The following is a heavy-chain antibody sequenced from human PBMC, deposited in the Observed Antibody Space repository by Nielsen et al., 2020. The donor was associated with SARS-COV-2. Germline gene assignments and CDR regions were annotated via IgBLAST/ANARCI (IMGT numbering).Heavy chain of an antibody. D-gene: IGHD1-26*01. CDR1: GYTFTGYY. CDR2: INPNSGGT. CDR3: ARAVGAYRDYYYGMDV. J-gene: IGHJ6*02. Sequence: ASVKVSCKASGYTFTGYYMHWVRQAPGQGLEWMGWINPNSGGTNYAQKFQGWVTMTRDTSISTAYVELSRLRSDDTAVYYCARAVGAYRDYYYGMDVWGQGTTVTVSS. V-gene: IGHV1-2*04.